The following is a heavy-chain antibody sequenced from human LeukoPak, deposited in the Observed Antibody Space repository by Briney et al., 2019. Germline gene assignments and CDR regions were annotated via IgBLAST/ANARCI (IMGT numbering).Heavy chain of an antibody. J-gene: IGHJ3*02. CDR3: ARDAYSSGWFASSPAFDI. CDR1: GYTFTGYY. D-gene: IGHD6-19*01. V-gene: IGHV1-2*02. Sequence: GSVKVSCKASGYTFTGYYMHWVRQAPGQRHEWMGWINPNSGGTNYAQKFQGRVTMTRDTSISTAYMELSRLRSDDTAVYYCARDAYSSGWFASSPAFDIWGQGTMVTVSS. CDR2: INPNSGGT.